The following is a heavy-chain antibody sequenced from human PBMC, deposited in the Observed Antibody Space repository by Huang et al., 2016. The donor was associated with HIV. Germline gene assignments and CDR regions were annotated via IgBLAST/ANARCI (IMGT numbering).Heavy chain of an antibody. CDR2: ISYDGSNK. Sequence: VQLVESGGGVVQTGRSLRLACAASGFSFSTYGVHWGRQGPGKGLEWVAVISYDGSNKYYAHSVKGRFTISRDTSENKVYLQMNSLRHEDTAVYYCAKDGADEEWDIDYWGQGTLVTVSS. CDR3: AKDGADEEWDIDY. CDR1: GFSFSTYG. V-gene: IGHV3-30*18. J-gene: IGHJ4*02. D-gene: IGHD1-26*01.